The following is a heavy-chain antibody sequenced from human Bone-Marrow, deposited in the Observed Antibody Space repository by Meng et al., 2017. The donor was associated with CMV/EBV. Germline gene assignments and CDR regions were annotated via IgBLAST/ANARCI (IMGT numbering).Heavy chain of an antibody. CDR3: ARPLESGGSGSSWFDP. CDR2: INPNSGGT. CDR1: GYTFTGYY. D-gene: IGHD3-10*01. Sequence: ASVKVSCKASGYTFTGYYMHWVRQAPGQGLEWMGWINPNSGGTDYAQKFQGRVTMTRDTSISTAYMELSRLRSDDTAVYYCARPLESGGSGSSWFDPWGQGTLVTVSS. V-gene: IGHV1-2*02. J-gene: IGHJ5*02.